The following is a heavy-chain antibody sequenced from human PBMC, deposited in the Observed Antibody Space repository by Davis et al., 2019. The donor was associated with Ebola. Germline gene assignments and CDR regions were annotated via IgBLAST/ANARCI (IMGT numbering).Heavy chain of an antibody. CDR1: GFTFSNYA. D-gene: IGHD1-7*01. CDR3: ARGLELRNYYYYGMDV. J-gene: IGHJ6*02. V-gene: IGHV3-23*01. Sequence: PGGSLRLSCAASGFTFSNYAMTWVRQAPGKGLAWVSTISGSGGSTYYADSVKGRFTISRDNSKNTLYLQMNSLRAEDTAVYYCARGLELRNYYYYGMDVWGQGTTVTVSS. CDR2: ISGSGGST.